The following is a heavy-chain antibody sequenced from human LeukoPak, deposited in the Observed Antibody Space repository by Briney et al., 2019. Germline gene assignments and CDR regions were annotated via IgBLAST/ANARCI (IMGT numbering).Heavy chain of an antibody. Sequence: GGSLRLSCAASGFTFSSYAMSWVRQAPGKGLEWVSAISGSGGSTYYADSVKGRFTISRDNSKNTLYLQMNSLRAEDTAVYYCAETTGYSSSWCWFDPWGQGTLVTVSS. J-gene: IGHJ5*02. CDR1: GFTFSSYA. CDR2: ISGSGGST. CDR3: AETTGYSSSWCWFDP. V-gene: IGHV3-23*01. D-gene: IGHD6-13*01.